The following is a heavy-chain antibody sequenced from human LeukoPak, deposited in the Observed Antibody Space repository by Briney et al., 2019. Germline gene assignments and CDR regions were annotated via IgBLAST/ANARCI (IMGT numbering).Heavy chain of an antibody. Sequence: GRSLRLSFAASGFTFSSYGMHWVRQAPGKGLGLVAVIWYDGSNKYYADCVKGRFTISRDNYKNMLYLQMNSLRAEDTNVYYCERGSTGYYYGSGPSLDYWGQGTLVTVSS. V-gene: IGHV3-33*01. CDR3: ERGSTGYYYGSGPSLDY. D-gene: IGHD3-10*01. CDR1: GFTFSSYG. CDR2: IWYDGSNK. J-gene: IGHJ4*02.